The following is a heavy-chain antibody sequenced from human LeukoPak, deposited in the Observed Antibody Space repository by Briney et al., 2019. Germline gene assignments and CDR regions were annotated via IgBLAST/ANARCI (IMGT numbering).Heavy chain of an antibody. CDR3: ARGDYYDVYNAFDI. CDR1: GFTFSSYG. J-gene: IGHJ3*02. D-gene: IGHD3-3*01. V-gene: IGHV3-33*01. Sequence: GGSLRLSCAASGFTFSSYGMHWVRQAPGKGLEWVAVIWYDGSNKYYADSVKGRFTISRDNSKNTLYLQMNSLRAEDTAVYYCARGDYYDVYNAFDIWGQGTMVTVSS. CDR2: IWYDGSNK.